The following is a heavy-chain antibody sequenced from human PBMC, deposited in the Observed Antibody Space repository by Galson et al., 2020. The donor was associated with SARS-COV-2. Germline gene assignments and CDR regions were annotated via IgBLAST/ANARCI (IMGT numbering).Heavy chain of an antibody. J-gene: IGHJ4*02. D-gene: IGHD6-19*01. CDR1: GASINSGYYY. CDR3: AREPWGKAVSQPEVDN. Sequence: SETLSLTCTVSGASINSGYYYWSWIRQPAGKGLEWIGHIHPSGSTNYNPSLESRVLISLDTSKNQFSVRLTSVTAADTAVYYCAREPWGKAVSQPEVDNWGRGTLVTVSS. CDR2: IHPSGST. V-gene: IGHV4-61*09.